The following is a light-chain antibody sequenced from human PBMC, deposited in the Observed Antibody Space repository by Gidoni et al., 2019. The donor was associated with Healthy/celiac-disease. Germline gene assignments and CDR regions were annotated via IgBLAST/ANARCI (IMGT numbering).Light chain of an antibody. CDR2: GAS. V-gene: IGKV3-20*01. CDR3: QQYGSSQYT. J-gene: IGKJ2*01. CDR1: QSVSSSY. Sequence: EIVSTQSPGTLSLSPGERATLSCRASQSVSSSYLAWYQQTPGQAPRLLIYGASSRAAGIPDRFSGSGSGTVFTLTSSRLEPEDFAVYYCQQYGSSQYTFXXXTKLEIK.